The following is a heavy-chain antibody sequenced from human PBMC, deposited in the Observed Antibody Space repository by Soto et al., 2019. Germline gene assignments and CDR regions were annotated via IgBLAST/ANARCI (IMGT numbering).Heavy chain of an antibody. Sequence: QVQLQESGPGLVKPSETLSLTCTVSGGSISSYYWSWIRQPPGKGLEWIGYIYYSGSTDYNPSLKSRVTISVDTSKNQFSLKLSSVTAADTALYYWARGGGIRYFDYWGQGTLVTVSS. D-gene: IGHD1-20*01. J-gene: IGHJ4*02. CDR2: IYYSGST. CDR1: GGSISSYY. CDR3: ARGGGIRYFDY. V-gene: IGHV4-59*01.